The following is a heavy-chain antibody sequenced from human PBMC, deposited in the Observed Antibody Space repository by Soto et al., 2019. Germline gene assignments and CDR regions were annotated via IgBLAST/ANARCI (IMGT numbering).Heavy chain of an antibody. J-gene: IGHJ5*02. CDR2: IHYSGST. CDR3: ARDRTYNDFWSGYPNNWFDP. Sequence: SETLSLTCTVSGGSINTYYWSWIRQPPGKGLEWIGHIHYSGSTKYNPSLKSRVTISVDMSKSQFSLKLTSVTAADTAVYYCARDRTYNDFWSGYPNNWFDPWGQGILVTVSS. V-gene: IGHV4-59*01. CDR1: GGSINTYY. D-gene: IGHD3-3*01.